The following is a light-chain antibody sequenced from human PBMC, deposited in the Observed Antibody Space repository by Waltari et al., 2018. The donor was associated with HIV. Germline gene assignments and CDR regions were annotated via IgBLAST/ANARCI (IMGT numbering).Light chain of an antibody. V-gene: IGLV1-47*01. CDR3: ATWDDTLSGHVV. CDR1: SSNIGSNY. CDR2: RNN. Sequence: QSVLTQPPSASGTPGQRITISCSGSSSNIGSNYVYWYQQLPGTAPKLPIYRNNPRPSGVPDRFSGSKSGTSASLAISGLRSEDEADYYCATWDDTLSGHVVFGGGTKLNVL. J-gene: IGLJ2*01.